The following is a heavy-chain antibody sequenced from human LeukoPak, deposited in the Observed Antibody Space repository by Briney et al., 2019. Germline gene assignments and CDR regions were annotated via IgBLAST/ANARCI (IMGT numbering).Heavy chain of an antibody. CDR3: ARKPQYRFDY. D-gene: IGHD2-2*01. CDR1: GGSFSGYY. V-gene: IGHV4-34*01. Sequence: PSETLSLTCAVYGGSFSGYYWSWIRQPPGKGLEWLGEINHSGSTNYNPSLKSRVTISVDTSKNQFSLKLSSVTAADTAVYYCARKPQYRFDYWGQGTLVTVSS. J-gene: IGHJ4*02. CDR2: INHSGST.